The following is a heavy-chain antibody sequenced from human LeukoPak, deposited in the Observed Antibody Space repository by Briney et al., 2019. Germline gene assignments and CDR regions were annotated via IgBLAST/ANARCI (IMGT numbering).Heavy chain of an antibody. V-gene: IGHV1-2*02. Sequence: ASVKVSCKASGYTFTGYYMHWVRQAPGQGLEWMGWINPNSGGTNYAQKFQGRVTMTRDTSISTAYMELSRLRSEDTAVYYCARGDGSSWYEGRDYWGQGTLVTVSS. D-gene: IGHD6-13*01. CDR3: ARGDGSSWYEGRDY. CDR1: GYTFTGYY. CDR2: INPNSGGT. J-gene: IGHJ4*02.